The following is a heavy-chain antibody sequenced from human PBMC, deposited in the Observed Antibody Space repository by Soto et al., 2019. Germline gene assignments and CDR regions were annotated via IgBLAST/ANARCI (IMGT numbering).Heavy chain of an antibody. CDR1: GFNFRAYA. J-gene: IGHJ4*02. Sequence: EVRLLESGGGSEQPGGSLRLSCEASGFNFRAYAMYWVRQAPGKGLEWVSAIDDENIAYYADSVKGRFIITRDNSRNTLYLQMDGLRVEDTAIYFCTKRPMCARDCWYFDDWDQGTLVTVSS. V-gene: IGHV3-23*05. D-gene: IGHD1-20*01. CDR2: IDDENIA. CDR3: TKRPMCARDCWYFDD.